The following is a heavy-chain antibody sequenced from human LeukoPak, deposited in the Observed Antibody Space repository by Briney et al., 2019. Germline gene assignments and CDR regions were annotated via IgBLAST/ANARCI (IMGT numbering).Heavy chain of an antibody. D-gene: IGHD6-13*01. V-gene: IGHV3-43*01. Sequence: PGGSLRLSCATSGFAFDDHTMHWVRQLPGKGLESFSLISWEGSTTYYADSVQDRFTISRDTNKNSLYLQMNSLRPEDTALYYCAKARSSSWSYLESWGQGTLVTVSS. CDR1: GFAFDDHT. CDR2: ISWEGSTT. CDR3: AKARSSSWSYLES. J-gene: IGHJ4*02.